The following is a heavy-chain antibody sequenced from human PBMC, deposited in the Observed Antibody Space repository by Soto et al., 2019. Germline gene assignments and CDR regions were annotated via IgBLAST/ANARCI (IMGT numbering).Heavy chain of an antibody. V-gene: IGHV1-18*01. CDR3: ATPRLGLQQWLGYDYYYYYGMDV. D-gene: IGHD6-19*01. J-gene: IGHJ6*02. CDR2: ISAYNGNT. Sequence: QVQLVQSGAEVKKPGASVKVSCKASGYTFTSYGISWVRQAPGQGLEWMGWISAYNGNTNYAQKLQGRVTMTTDTSTRTAYMELRSLRSDDTAVYYSATPRLGLQQWLGYDYYYYYGMDVWGQGPKVTVSS. CDR1: GYTFTSYG.